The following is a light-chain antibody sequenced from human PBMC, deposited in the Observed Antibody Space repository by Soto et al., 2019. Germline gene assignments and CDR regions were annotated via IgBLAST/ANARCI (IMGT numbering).Light chain of an antibody. CDR3: QQRGNWPRT. V-gene: IGKV3-11*01. Sequence: EIVLTQSPATLSLSPGERASLSCRASQSVDSYLAWYQQKPGQAPRLLIHDASNRAAGIPARFSDSGFGTDFTLTISSLEPEDFAVYYCQQRGNWPRTFGQGTKVEIK. CDR1: QSVDSY. J-gene: IGKJ1*01. CDR2: DAS.